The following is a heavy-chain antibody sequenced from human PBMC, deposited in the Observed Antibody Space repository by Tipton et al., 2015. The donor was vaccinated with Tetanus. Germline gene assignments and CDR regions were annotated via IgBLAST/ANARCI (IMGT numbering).Heavy chain of an antibody. J-gene: IGHJ3*02. CDR1: GDSVNRGNFY. D-gene: IGHD3-16*01. CDR2: VFYSGST. Sequence: TLSLTCTVSGDSVNRGNFYWTWIRQPPGKGLEWLGDVFYSGSTDLNPSLKSRVTISVDTSNNLFSLKLTSVTTADTAVYYCARSGGRRYAFDIWGQGTMVAVSS. CDR3: ARSGGRRYAFDI. V-gene: IGHV4-61*01.